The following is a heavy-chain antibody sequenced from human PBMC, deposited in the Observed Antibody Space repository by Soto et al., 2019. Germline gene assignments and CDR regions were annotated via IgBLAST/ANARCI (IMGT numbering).Heavy chain of an antibody. Sequence: SETLSLTCAVYGGSFSGYYWSWIRQPPGKGLEWIGEINHSGSTNYNPSLKSRVTISVDTSKNQFPLKLSSVTAADTAVYYCAGTPLMPVAALNLHFDYWGQGTLVTVSS. CDR3: AGTPLMPVAALNLHFDY. V-gene: IGHV4-34*01. CDR1: GGSFSGYY. D-gene: IGHD6-13*01. J-gene: IGHJ4*02. CDR2: INHSGST.